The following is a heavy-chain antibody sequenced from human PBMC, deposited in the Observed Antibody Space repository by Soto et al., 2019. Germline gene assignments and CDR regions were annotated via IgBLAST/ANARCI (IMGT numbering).Heavy chain of an antibody. CDR2: ISRSSSST. CDR1: GFTFNTYG. D-gene: IGHD6-13*01. Sequence: GGSLRLSCAASGFTFNTYGMHWVRQAPGKGLEWVSYISRSSSSTNYADSVKGRFAISRDNAKDSLYLQMNSLRAEDTAVYYCARGIAAAGTDYWGQGTPVTVSS. CDR3: ARGIAAAGTDY. J-gene: IGHJ4*02. V-gene: IGHV3-48*01.